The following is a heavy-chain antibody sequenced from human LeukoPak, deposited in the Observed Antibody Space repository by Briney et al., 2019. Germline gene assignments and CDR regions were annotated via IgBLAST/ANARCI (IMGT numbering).Heavy chain of an antibody. CDR2: IKQDGSEK. CDR3: ARDWSFMVRGSCGY. J-gene: IGHJ4*02. CDR1: GFTFSSYW. D-gene: IGHD3-10*01. Sequence: GESLKISCAASGFTFSSYWMSWVRQAPGKGLEWVANIKQDGSEKYYVDSVKGRFTISRDNAKNSLYLQMNSLRAEDTAVYYCARDWSFMVRGSCGYWGQGTLVTVSS. V-gene: IGHV3-7*01.